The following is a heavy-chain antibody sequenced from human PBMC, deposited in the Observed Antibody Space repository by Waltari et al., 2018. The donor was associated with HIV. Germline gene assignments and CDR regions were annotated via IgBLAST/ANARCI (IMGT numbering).Heavy chain of an antibody. D-gene: IGHD2-2*01. J-gene: IGHJ5*02. CDR2: IYISGST. CDR3: ARGVPAATDWFDP. CDR1: GGSISSGSYH. Sequence: QVQLQESGPGLVKPSQTLSLTCTVSGGSISSGSYHWSWIRQPPGKGLEWIGRIYISGSTNYNPALKSRVTISVDTSKNHFSLKLSSVTAADTAVYYCARGVPAATDWFDPWGQGTLVTVSS. V-gene: IGHV4-61*02.